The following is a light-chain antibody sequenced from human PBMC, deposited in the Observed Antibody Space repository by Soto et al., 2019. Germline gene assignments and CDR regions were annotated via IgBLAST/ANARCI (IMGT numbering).Light chain of an antibody. V-gene: IGKV3-15*01. CDR3: QQYNNGPFT. CDR2: GAF. Sequence: EIVMTQSPATLSVSPGERATLACRASQSVSRNLAWYQQNPGQAPRLLNYGAFTRAAGIPARVSGSGSGTEFTLTIGRLQSEDFAVYYCQQYNNGPFTFGPGTKVDIK. CDR1: QSVSRN. J-gene: IGKJ3*01.